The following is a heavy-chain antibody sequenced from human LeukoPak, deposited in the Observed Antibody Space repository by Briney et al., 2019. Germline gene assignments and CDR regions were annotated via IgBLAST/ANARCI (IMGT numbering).Heavy chain of an antibody. V-gene: IGHV1-24*01. Sequence: GASVKVSCKVSGYTLTELSMHWMRQAPGKGLEWMGGFDPEDGETIYAQKFQGRVTMTEDTSTDTAYMELSSLRSEDTAVYYCATSQLVAPPYYFDYWGQGTLVTVSS. CDR3: ATSQLVAPPYYFDY. D-gene: IGHD6-13*01. CDR2: FDPEDGET. CDR1: GYTLTELS. J-gene: IGHJ4*02.